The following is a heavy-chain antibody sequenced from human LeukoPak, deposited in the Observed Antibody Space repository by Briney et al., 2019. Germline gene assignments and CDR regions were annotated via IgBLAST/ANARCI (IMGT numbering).Heavy chain of an antibody. J-gene: IGHJ6*03. CDR1: GYTFTSYY. CDR2: INPSGGST. D-gene: IGHD3-10*01. CDR3: ARGSWNLLWFGEILSADYMDV. V-gene: IGHV1-46*01. Sequence: ASVKVSCKASGYTFTSYYMHWVRQAPGQGLEWMGIINPSGGSTSYAQKFQGRVTMTRDMSTSTVYMELSSLRSEDTAVYYCARGSWNLLWFGEILSADYMDVWGKGTTVTVSS.